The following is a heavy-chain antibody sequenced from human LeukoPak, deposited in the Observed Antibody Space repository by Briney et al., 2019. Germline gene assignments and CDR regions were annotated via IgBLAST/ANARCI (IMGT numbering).Heavy chain of an antibody. CDR2: INPSGGST. Sequence: ASVTVSCKASGYTFTSYYMHWVRQAPGQGLEGMGIINPSGGSTTYAQGFHGRVTITRDTPTRALYMEVSSLRSEDTAVYYLARAPERGNYFDCWGQGALVTVSS. CDR3: ARAPERGNYFDC. V-gene: IGHV1-46*01. D-gene: IGHD3-16*01. J-gene: IGHJ4*02. CDR1: GYTFTSYY.